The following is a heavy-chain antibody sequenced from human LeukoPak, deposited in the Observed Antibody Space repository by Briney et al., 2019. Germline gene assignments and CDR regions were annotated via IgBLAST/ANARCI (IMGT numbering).Heavy chain of an antibody. CDR3: SKDTFGAEDY. CDR2: IKQDGSEK. Sequence: GGSLRLSCAASGFTFSSYGMHWVRQAPGKGLEWVANIKQDGSEKYYVDSVKGRFTISRDNAKNSLYLQMNSLRAEDTAIYYCSKDTFGAEDYWGQGTLVTVSS. V-gene: IGHV3-7*01. D-gene: IGHD3-10*01. CDR1: GFTFSSYG. J-gene: IGHJ4*02.